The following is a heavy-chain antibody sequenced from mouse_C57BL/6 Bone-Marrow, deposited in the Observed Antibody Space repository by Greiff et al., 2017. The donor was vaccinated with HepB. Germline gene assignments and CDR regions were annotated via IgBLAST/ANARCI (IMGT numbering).Heavy chain of an antibody. V-gene: IGHV14-4*01. D-gene: IGHD1-1*01. J-gene: IGHJ3*01. CDR2: IDPENGDT. Sequence: EVQLQESGAELVRPGASVKLSCTASGFNIKDDYMHWVKQRPEQGLEWIGWIDPENGDTEYASKFQGKATITADTSSNTAYLQLSSLTSEDTAVYYCTRDGLFAYWGQGTLVTVSA. CDR3: TRDGLFAY. CDR1: GFNIKDDY.